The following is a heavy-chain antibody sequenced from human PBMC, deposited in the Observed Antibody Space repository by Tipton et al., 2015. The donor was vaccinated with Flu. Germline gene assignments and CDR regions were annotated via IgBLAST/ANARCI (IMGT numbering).Heavy chain of an antibody. Sequence: SLRLSCAASGFTFSSYWMSWVRQAPGKGLEWVANIKQDGSEKYYVDSVKGRFTISRDNAKNSLYLQMNSLRAEDTAVYYCARDSYYDFWSGYYRWDYYGMDVWGQGTTVTVSS. J-gene: IGHJ6*02. CDR3: ARDSYYDFWSGYYRWDYYGMDV. D-gene: IGHD3-3*01. V-gene: IGHV3-7*01. CDR1: GFTFSSYW. CDR2: IKQDGSEK.